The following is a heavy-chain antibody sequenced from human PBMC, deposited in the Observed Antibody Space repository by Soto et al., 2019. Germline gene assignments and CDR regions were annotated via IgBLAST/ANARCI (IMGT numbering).Heavy chain of an antibody. J-gene: IGHJ3*02. CDR1: GGSISSYY. CDR3: ARAVYVTTVTKARFGAFDI. CDR2: IYYSGST. Sequence: SETLSLTCTVSGGSISSYYWSWIRQPPGKGLEWIGYIYYSGSTNYSPSLKSRVTISVDTSKNQFSLKLSSVTAADTAVYYCARAVYVTTVTKARFGAFDIWGQGTMVTVPS. D-gene: IGHD4-17*01. V-gene: IGHV4-59*01.